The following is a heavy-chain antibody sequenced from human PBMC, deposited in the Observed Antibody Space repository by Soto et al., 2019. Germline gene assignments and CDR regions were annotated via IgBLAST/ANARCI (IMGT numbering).Heavy chain of an antibody. CDR3: ARDRYCSSTSCYPKKFDY. CDR1: GFTFSSYA. Sequence: VGSLRLSCAASGFTFSSYAMHWVRQAPGKGLEWVAVISYDGSNKYYADSVKGRFTISRDNSKNTLYLQMNSLRAEDTAVYYCARDRYCSSTSCYPKKFDYWGQGTLVTVSS. CDR2: ISYDGSNK. D-gene: IGHD2-2*01. J-gene: IGHJ4*02. V-gene: IGHV3-30-3*01.